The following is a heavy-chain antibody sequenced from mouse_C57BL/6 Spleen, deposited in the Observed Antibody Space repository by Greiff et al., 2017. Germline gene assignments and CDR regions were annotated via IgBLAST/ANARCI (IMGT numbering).Heavy chain of an antibody. J-gene: IGHJ3*01. CDR2: IYPGDGDT. Sequence: QVQLQQSGPELVKPGASVKISCKASGYAFSSSWMNWVKQRPGKGLEWIGRIYPGDGDTNYNGKFKGKATLTADKSSSTAYMQLSSLTSEDSAVYFCARTITTAGDWLAYWGQGTLVTVSA. V-gene: IGHV1-82*01. CDR1: GYAFSSSW. D-gene: IGHD1-2*01. CDR3: ARTITTAGDWLAY.